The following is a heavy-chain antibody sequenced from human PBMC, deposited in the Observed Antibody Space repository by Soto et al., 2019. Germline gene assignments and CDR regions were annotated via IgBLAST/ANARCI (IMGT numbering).Heavy chain of an antibody. CDR1: GDSMKTYA. D-gene: IGHD6-19*01. V-gene: IGHV4-59*01. CDR2: IYDSGTT. J-gene: IGHJ5*02. CDR3: AREDYSGWVNWLDP. Sequence: QVQLQESGPGLVKPSETLSLICSVSGDSMKTYAWSWIRQPPGKGLEWIGYIYDSGTTNYNPSLKTRITMSIDTAKMLFSLSLRSVNAADTAIYYCAREDYSGWVNWLDPWGQGILVTVSS.